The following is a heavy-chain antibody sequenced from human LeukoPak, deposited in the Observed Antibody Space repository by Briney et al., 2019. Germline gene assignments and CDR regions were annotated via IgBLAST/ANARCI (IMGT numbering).Heavy chain of an antibody. CDR1: GFSFSTYG. CDR3: ARAGTAADWFDP. J-gene: IGHJ5*02. D-gene: IGHD6-13*01. Sequence: GGSLRLSCAASGFSFSTYGMHWVRQAPGKGLEWVAVIWYDGSNKYYADSVKGRFTISRDNSKNTLYLQMNSLRAEDTAVYYCARAGTAADWFDPWGQGTLVTVSS. V-gene: IGHV3-33*01. CDR2: IWYDGSNK.